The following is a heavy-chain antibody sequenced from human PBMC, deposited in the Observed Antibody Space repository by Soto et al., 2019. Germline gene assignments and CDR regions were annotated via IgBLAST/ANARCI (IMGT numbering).Heavy chain of an antibody. CDR3: ATDSSGNWFDP. CDR1: GGTFSSYA. D-gene: IGHD3-22*01. J-gene: IGHJ5*02. CDR2: IIPIFGTA. Sequence: QVQLVQSGAEEKKPGSSVKVSCKASGGTFSSYAISWLRQAPGQGLEWIGGIIPIFGTANYAQKFQDRVTITADKSTRTADMELSSLSSEDTAVYYCATDSSGNWFDPWGQGTLVTVSS. V-gene: IGHV1-69*06.